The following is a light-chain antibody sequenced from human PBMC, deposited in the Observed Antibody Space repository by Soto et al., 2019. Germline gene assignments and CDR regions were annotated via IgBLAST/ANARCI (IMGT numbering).Light chain of an antibody. V-gene: IGLV2-14*01. CDR2: DVS. Sequence: QSALTQPASVSGSPGQSITISCTGTSSDVGGYNYVAWYQQYPGKAPKLMIYDVSNRPSGVSNRFSGSKSGNTASLTISGLQAEDEADYHCSSYSTSSTPSDVFGTGTKVTVL. J-gene: IGLJ1*01. CDR3: SSYSTSSTPSDV. CDR1: SSDVGGYNY.